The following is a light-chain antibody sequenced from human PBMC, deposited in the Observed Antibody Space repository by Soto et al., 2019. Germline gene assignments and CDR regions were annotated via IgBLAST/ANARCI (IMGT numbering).Light chain of an antibody. CDR2: GAS. J-gene: IGKJ1*01. CDR1: QDISNY. Sequence: DIQMTQSPSAMSASVGDRVTISCRASQDISNYVAWFQQKSGKVPKRLIYGASSLQSGVPSRFSGSGSGTEFTLTISSLQPEDFATYYCQESYSPLWGTCGQGTKVDIK. V-gene: IGKV1-17*03. CDR3: QESYSPLWGT.